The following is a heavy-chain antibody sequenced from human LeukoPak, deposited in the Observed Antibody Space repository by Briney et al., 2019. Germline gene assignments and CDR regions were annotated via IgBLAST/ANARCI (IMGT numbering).Heavy chain of an antibody. CDR2: IYYSGST. J-gene: IGHJ6*03. CDR3: ARRYSYYYYMDV. V-gene: IGHV4-39*01. CDR1: GGSISSSSYY. Sequence: PSETLSLTCTVSGGSISSSSYYWGWIRQPPGKGLEWIGSIYYSGSTYYNPSLKSRVTISVDTSKHQFSLKLNSVTAADTAVYYCARRYSYYYYMDVWDKGTTVTVSS. D-gene: IGHD1-14*01.